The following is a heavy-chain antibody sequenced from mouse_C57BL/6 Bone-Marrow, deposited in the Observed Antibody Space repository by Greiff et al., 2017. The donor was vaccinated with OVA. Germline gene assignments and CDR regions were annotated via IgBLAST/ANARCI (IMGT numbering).Heavy chain of an antibody. Sequence: VQLQQPGAELVKPGASVKMSCKASGYTFTSYWITWVKQRPGHGLEWIGDIYPGSGSPNYNEKFKSKATLTVDTSSSTAYMQLSSLTSEDSAVYYCARGGAITLRDYWGQGTTLTVSS. D-gene: IGHD1-1*01. CDR1: GYTFTSYW. CDR3: ARGGAITLRDY. CDR2: IYPGSGSP. V-gene: IGHV1-55*01. J-gene: IGHJ2*01.